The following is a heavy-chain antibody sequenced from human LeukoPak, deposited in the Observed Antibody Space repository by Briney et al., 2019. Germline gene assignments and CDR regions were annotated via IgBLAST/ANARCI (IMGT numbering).Heavy chain of an antibody. CDR1: GFTFSSYS. J-gene: IGHJ3*02. D-gene: IGHD3-22*01. CDR3: ARRYYYDSSGYDAFDI. V-gene: IGHV3-48*04. CDR2: ISSSSSTI. Sequence: GGSLRLSCAASGFTFSSYSMNWVRQAPGKGLEWVSYISSSSSTIYYADSVKGRFTISRDNAKNSLYLQMNSLRAKDTAVYYCARRYYYDSSGYDAFDIWGQGTMVTVSS.